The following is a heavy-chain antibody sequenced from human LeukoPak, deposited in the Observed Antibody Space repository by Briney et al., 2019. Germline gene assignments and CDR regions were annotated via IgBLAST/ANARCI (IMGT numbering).Heavy chain of an antibody. V-gene: IGHV3-23*01. CDR2: TSGSGVNS. D-gene: IGHD5-12*01. CDR1: GFSFGDYG. J-gene: IGHJ4*02. CDR3: AKEYSGYDFDY. Sequence: PGGSLRLSCAASGFSFGDYGINWVRQAPGKGLEWVAATSGSGVNSYYADSVRGRFTISRDNSQNTLYLQMDSLRAEDTALYYCAKEYSGYDFDYWGQGTLVTVSS.